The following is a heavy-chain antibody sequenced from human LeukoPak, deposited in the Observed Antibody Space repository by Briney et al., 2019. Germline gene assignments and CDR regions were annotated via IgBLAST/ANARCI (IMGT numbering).Heavy chain of an antibody. V-gene: IGHV4-39*01. CDR1: GGSISSSSYH. Sequence: SETLSLTCTVSGGSISSSSYHWGWVRQPPGKGLEWIGSISYSGTTYYNPSLNSRVTIFGDTSKNQFSLRLSSVTAADTAVYYYASRLVTKYFDYWGQGTPVTVSS. CDR3: ASRLVTKYFDY. D-gene: IGHD2-21*02. J-gene: IGHJ4*02. CDR2: ISYSGTT.